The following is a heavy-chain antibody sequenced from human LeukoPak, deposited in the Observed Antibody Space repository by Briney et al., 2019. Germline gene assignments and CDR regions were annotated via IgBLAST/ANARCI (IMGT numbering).Heavy chain of an antibody. J-gene: IGHJ5*02. Sequence: SETLSLTCAVYGGSFSGYYWSWIRQPPGKGLEWIGEINHSGSTNYNPSLKSRVTISVDTSKNQFSLKLSSVTAADTAVYYCARARSYYDSSGYYYRFDPWGQGTLVTVSS. CDR1: GGSFSGYY. V-gene: IGHV4-34*01. D-gene: IGHD3-22*01. CDR2: INHSGST. CDR3: ARARSYYDSSGYYYRFDP.